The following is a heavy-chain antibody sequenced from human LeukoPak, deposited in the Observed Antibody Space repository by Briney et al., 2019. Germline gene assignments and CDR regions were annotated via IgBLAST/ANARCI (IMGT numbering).Heavy chain of an antibody. Sequence: SETLSLTCTVSGGSISSYYWSWIRQPPGKGLEWIGYIYFSGSTNYNPSLKSRVTISVDTSKNQFSLKLSSVTAADTAVYYCARTTDWYYQFDYWGQGTLLTVSS. CDR1: GGSISSYY. CDR3: ARTTDWYYQFDY. J-gene: IGHJ4*02. V-gene: IGHV4-59*01. CDR2: IYFSGST. D-gene: IGHD2-21*02.